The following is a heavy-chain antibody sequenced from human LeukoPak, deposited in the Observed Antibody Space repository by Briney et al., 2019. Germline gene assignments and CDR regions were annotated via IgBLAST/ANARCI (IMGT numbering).Heavy chain of an antibody. CDR2: IYHSGST. V-gene: IGHV4-38-2*02. D-gene: IGHD6-6*01. J-gene: IGHJ4*02. CDR3: ARDSRGSSSTYFDY. Sequence: PSETLSLTCTVSGYSISSGYYWGWIRQPPGKGLEWIGSIYHSGSTYYNPSLKSRVTISVDTSKNQFSLKLSSVTAADTAVYYCARDSRGSSSTYFDYWGQGTLVTVSS. CDR1: GYSISSGYY.